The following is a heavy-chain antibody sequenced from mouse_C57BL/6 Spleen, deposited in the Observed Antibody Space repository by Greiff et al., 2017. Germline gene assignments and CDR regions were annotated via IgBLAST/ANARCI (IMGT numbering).Heavy chain of an antibody. CDR3: TTSSDGPHWYFDV. Sequence: EVQLVESGAELVRPGASVKLSCTASGFNIKDYYMHWVKQRPEQGLEWIGRIDPEDGDTEYAPKFQGKATMTADTSSNTDYLQISSLTSEDTAVYYCTTSSDGPHWYFDVWGTGTTVTVSS. CDR2: IDPEDGDT. J-gene: IGHJ1*03. V-gene: IGHV14-1*01. D-gene: IGHD2-3*01. CDR1: GFNIKDYY.